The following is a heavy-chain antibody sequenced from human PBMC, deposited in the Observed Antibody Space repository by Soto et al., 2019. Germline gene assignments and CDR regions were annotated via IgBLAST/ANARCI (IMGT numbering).Heavy chain of an antibody. D-gene: IGHD6-19*01. J-gene: IGHJ6*02. CDR2: IYHSGST. V-gene: IGHV4-4*02. CDR1: GGSISSSNW. CDR3: ARGSGWSYYYYGMDV. Sequence: SETLSLTCAVSGGSISSSNWWSWVRQPPGKGLEWIGEIYHSGSTNYNPSLKSRVTISVDKSKNQFSLKLSSVTAADTAVYYCARGSGWSYYYYGMDVWGQGTTVTVSS.